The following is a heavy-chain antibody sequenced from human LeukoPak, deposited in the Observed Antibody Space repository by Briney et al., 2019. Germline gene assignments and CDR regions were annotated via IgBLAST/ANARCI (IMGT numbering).Heavy chain of an antibody. V-gene: IGHV3-64*01. CDR3: ARGGLLNDYGDY. D-gene: IGHD3-16*01. Sequence: GSLRLSCAASGFTFSSYAMHWVRQAPGKGLEYVSAISSNGGSTYYANSVKGRFTISRDNSKNTLYLQMGSLRAEDMAVYYCARGGLLNDYGDYWGQGTLVTVSS. J-gene: IGHJ4*02. CDR1: GFTFSSYA. CDR2: ISSNGGST.